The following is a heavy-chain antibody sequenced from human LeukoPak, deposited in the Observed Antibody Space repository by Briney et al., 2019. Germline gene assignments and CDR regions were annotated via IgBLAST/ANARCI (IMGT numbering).Heavy chain of an antibody. D-gene: IGHD6-13*01. V-gene: IGHV3-74*01. CDR1: GFTFSNYW. CDR2: INSDGSST. CDR3: AKGRAAAPFDY. Sequence: GGSLRLSCAASGFTFSNYWTHWVRQAPGKGLVWVSRINSDGSSTSYADSVKGRFTISRDNSKNTLYLQMNSLRAEDTAVYYCAKGRAAAPFDYWGQGTLVTVSS. J-gene: IGHJ4*02.